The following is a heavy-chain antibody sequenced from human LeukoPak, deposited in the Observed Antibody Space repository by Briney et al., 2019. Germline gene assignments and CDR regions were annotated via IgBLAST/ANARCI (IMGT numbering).Heavy chain of an antibody. V-gene: IGHV4-31*03. D-gene: IGHD5-18*01. Sequence: PSETLSLTCTVSGGSISSGGYYWSWIRQHPGKGLEWIGYISYSGSTYYNPSLKSRVTISVDTSKNQFSLKLSSVTAADTAVYYCARAPLRGIQLWSYYYYGMDVWGQGTTVTVSS. CDR2: ISYSGST. CDR3: ARAPLRGIQLWSYYYYGMDV. CDR1: GGSISSGGYY. J-gene: IGHJ6*02.